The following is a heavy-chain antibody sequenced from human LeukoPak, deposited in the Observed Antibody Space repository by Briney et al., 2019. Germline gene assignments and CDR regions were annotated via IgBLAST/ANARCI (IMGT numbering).Heavy chain of an antibody. Sequence: ASMKVSCKASGYTYTNYDINWVRQASGQGLEWMGWMNPNSGDTGYAQKYQGRVTFTRDTSISTAYMELSNLRSEDTAIYYCARSGFGGGVYFDYWGQGTPVTDSS. CDR1: GYTYTNYD. CDR2: MNPNSGDT. CDR3: ARSGFGGGVYFDY. V-gene: IGHV1-8*03. D-gene: IGHD2-21*01. J-gene: IGHJ4*02.